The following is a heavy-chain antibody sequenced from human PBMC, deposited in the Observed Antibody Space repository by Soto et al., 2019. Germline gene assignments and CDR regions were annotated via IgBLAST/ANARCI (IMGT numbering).Heavy chain of an antibody. Sequence: QVQLVQSGAEVKKPGSSVKVSCKASGGTFISYTISWVRQAPGQGLEWMGRIIPILGIANYAQKFQGRVTITADKSTSTAYMELSSMRSEDTAVYYCARSLYGEYYFDYWGQGTLVTVS. V-gene: IGHV1-69*02. CDR3: ARSLYGEYYFDY. D-gene: IGHD3-10*01. J-gene: IGHJ4*02. CDR2: IIPILGIA. CDR1: GGTFISYT.